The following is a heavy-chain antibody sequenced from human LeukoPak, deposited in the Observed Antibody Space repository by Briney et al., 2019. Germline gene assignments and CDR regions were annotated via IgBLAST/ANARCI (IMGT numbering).Heavy chain of an antibody. CDR2: INHSGNT. CDR3: ARRGTNWGRFDY. CDR1: GGSFSGYY. V-gene: IGHV4-34*01. J-gene: IGHJ4*02. D-gene: IGHD7-27*01. Sequence: SETLSLNCAVYGGSFSGYYWSWIRRPPGKGLEWIGEINHSGNTNYNTSLKSRVTISLDTSKNQFSLKLSSVTAADTAVYYCARRGTNWGRFDYWGQGSLVTVSS.